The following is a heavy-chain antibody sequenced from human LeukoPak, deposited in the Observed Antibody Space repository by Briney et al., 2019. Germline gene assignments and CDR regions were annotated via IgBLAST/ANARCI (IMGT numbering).Heavy chain of an antibody. D-gene: IGHD5-18*01. Sequence: GGSLRLSCAASGFTFISYWMHWVRQAPGKGLVWVSRINGYGSSTDFADSVKGRFTISRDNAKDTLYLQMNSLRAEDTAVYYCARDAPGNTALDYWGQGTLVTVSS. V-gene: IGHV3-74*01. CDR2: INGYGSST. J-gene: IGHJ4*02. CDR3: ARDAPGNTALDY. CDR1: GFTFISYW.